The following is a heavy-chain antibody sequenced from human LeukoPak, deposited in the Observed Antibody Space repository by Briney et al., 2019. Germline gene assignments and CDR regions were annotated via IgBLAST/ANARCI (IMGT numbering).Heavy chain of an antibody. CDR3: ARDKGSSWYVDYYYYMDV. CDR1: GFTFSSYA. CDR2: ISYDGSNK. D-gene: IGHD6-13*01. Sequence: GGSLRLSCAASGFTFSSYAMSWVRQAPGKGLEWVAVISYDGSNKYYADSVKGRFTISRDNSKNTLYLQMNSLRAEDTAVYYCARDKGSSWYVDYYYYMDVWGKGTTVTVSS. V-gene: IGHV3-30-3*01. J-gene: IGHJ6*03.